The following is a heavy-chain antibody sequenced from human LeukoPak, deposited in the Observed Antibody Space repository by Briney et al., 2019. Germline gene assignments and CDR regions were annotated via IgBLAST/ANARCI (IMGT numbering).Heavy chain of an antibody. Sequence: ASVKVSCKASGYTFTGYYMHWVRQAPGQGLEWMGWINPNSGGTNYAQKFQGRVTMTRGTSISTAYMELSRLRSDDAAVYYCARAESVNFVVWHWGQGTLVTVSS. CDR3: ARAESVNFVVWH. CDR1: GYTFTGYY. J-gene: IGHJ4*02. V-gene: IGHV1-2*02. CDR2: INPNSGGT. D-gene: IGHD3-16*01.